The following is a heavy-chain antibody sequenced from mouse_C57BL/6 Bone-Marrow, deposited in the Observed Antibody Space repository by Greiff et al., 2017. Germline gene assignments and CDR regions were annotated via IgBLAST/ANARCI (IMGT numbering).Heavy chain of an antibody. CDR3: ARGVTTWMDY. D-gene: IGHD2-2*01. J-gene: IGHJ2*01. V-gene: IGHV3-8*01. CDR1: GYSITSDY. Sequence: DVKLQESGPGLAKPSQTLSLTCSVTGYSITSDYWNWIRKFPGHKLEYMGYISYSGSTYYNPSLKSRISITRDTSKKQYYLQLNSVTTEDTATYDGARGVTTWMDYWGQGTTLTVSS. CDR2: ISYSGST.